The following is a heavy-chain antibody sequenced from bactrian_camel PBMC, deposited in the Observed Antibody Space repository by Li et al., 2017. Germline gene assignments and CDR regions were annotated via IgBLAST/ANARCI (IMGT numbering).Heavy chain of an antibody. J-gene: IGHJ6*01. CDR3: AAAAGLVGGTCLDVRSVDY. CDR1: GFTYRTYC. CDR2: IDPDDNT. V-gene: IGHV3S67*01. Sequence: DVQLVESGGGSVQAGGSLRLSCAWYGFTYRTYCMGWYRQVPVKEREGVASIDPDDNTIYANSVKGRFTISRDNARNTLYRQMNSLNSEDTAMYYCAAAAGLVGGTCLDVRSVDYWGQGTQVTVSS. D-gene: IGHD7*01.